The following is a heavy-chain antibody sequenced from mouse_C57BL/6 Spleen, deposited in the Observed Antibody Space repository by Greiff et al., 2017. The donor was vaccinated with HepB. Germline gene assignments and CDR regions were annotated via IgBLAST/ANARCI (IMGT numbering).Heavy chain of an antibody. Sequence: VQLQQSGPELVKPGASVKISCKASGYTFTDYYMNWVKQSHGKSLEWIGDINPNNGGTSYNQKFKGKATLTVDKSSSTAYMELRSLTSEDSAVYYCAGDYDDAMDYWGQGTSVTVSS. CDR2: INPNNGGT. V-gene: IGHV1-26*01. J-gene: IGHJ4*01. D-gene: IGHD2-4*01. CDR3: AGDYDDAMDY. CDR1: GYTFTDYY.